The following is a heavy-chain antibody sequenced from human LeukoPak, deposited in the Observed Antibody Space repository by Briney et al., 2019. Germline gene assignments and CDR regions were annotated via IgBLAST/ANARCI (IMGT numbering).Heavy chain of an antibody. V-gene: IGHV4-59*01. D-gene: IGHD6-19*01. CDR1: GGSISSYY. CDR2: IYYSGST. CDR3: ARAGSGSLLMLFDI. J-gene: IGHJ3*02. Sequence: PSETLSSTCTVSGGSISSYYWSWIRQPPGKGLEWIGYIYYSGSTNYNPSLKSRVTISVDTSKNQFSLKLSSVTAADTAVYYCARAGSGSLLMLFDIWGQGTMVTVSS.